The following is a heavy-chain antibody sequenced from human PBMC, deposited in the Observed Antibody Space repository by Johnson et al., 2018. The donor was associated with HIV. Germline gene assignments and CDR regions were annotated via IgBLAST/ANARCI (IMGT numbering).Heavy chain of an antibody. CDR2: IKSKTDGGTT. CDR3: ARDHLGLSAAMMYDAFDI. Sequence: VQLVESGGGLVKPGGSLRLSCAASGFTFSDYYMSWIRQAPGKGLEWVGRIKSKTDGGTTDYAAPVKGRFTISRDDSKNTLYLQMNSLRAEDTAVYYCARDHLGLSAAMMYDAFDIWGQGTMVTVSS. J-gene: IGHJ3*02. D-gene: IGHD5-18*01. CDR1: GFTFSDYY. V-gene: IGHV3-15*01.